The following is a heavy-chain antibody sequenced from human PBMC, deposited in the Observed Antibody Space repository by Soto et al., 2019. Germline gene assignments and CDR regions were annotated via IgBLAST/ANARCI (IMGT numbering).Heavy chain of an antibody. CDR2: IYHSGST. J-gene: IGHJ3*02. Sequence: PSETLSLTCAVSGGSISSGGYSWSWIRQPPGKGLEWIGYIYHSGSTYYNPSLKSRVTISVDRSKNQFSLKLSSVTAADTAVYYCARALYAFAIWGQGTMVTVSS. CDR3: ARALYAFAI. V-gene: IGHV4-30-2*01. CDR1: GGSISSGGYS.